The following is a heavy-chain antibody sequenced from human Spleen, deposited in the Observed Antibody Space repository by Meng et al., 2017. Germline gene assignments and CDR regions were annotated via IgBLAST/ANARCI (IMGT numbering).Heavy chain of an antibody. J-gene: IGHJ4*02. V-gene: IGHV1-69*01. D-gene: IGHD2-2*01. CDR1: GGMSSNYV. CDR3: ARKAGNCVSTTCYSLDF. CDR2: INAVFGTT. Sequence: VQLVQSGDGVGKPGSSVKVSCKAPGGMSSNYVSGWVRQAPGQGLEWMGGINAVFGTTNYAQKFQGRVTITTDESTSTVYMELTRLTSEDTAVYFCARKAGNCVSTTCYSLDFWGQGTLVTVSS.